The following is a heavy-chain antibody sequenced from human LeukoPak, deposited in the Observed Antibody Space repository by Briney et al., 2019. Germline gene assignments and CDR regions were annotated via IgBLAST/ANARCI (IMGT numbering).Heavy chain of an antibody. CDR3: AKPPLGYCSSTSCRYFDY. CDR1: GFTFSSYS. CDR2: ISTTSSYT. Sequence: SGGSLRLSCAASGFTFSSYSMNWVRQAPGKGLEWVSSISTTSSYTYYADSVKGRFTISRDNSKNTLYLQMNSLRAEDTAVYYCAKPPLGYCSSTSCRYFDYWGQGTLVTVSS. V-gene: IGHV3-21*01. J-gene: IGHJ4*02. D-gene: IGHD2-2*01.